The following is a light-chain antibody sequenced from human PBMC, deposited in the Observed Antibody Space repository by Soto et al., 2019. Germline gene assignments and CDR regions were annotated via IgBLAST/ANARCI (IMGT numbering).Light chain of an antibody. Sequence: EIVMTQSPATLSVSPGARATLSCRASQSVSSNLAWYQQKPGQAPRLLIYGASTRATGIPARFSGSGSGPEFTLTISSLQSEDFAVYYCQQYNNWHTGTFGQGPKVEIK. CDR1: QSVSSN. J-gene: IGKJ1*01. CDR2: GAS. V-gene: IGKV3-15*01. CDR3: QQYNNWHTGT.